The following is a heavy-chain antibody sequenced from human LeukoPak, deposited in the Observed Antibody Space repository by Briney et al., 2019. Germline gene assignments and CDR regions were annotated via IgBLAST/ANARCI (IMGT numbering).Heavy chain of an antibody. V-gene: IGHV4-4*07. CDR3: ARDAPYDFFDY. D-gene: IGHD3-3*01. J-gene: IGHJ4*02. CDR2: IYTSGRT. CDR1: GGSISSYY. Sequence: PGGTLSLTCTASGGSISSYYWSWIRQPAGKGLEWIGRIYTSGRTNYNPSLKNRLTISLDESENQFSQELSSVSAADTGVYYCARDAPYDFFDYWGRGTLVTVSS.